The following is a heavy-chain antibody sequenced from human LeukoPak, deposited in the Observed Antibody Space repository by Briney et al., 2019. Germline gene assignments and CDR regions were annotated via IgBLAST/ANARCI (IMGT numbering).Heavy chain of an antibody. CDR3: AREWYYYDSSGEGYYFDY. D-gene: IGHD3-22*01. V-gene: IGHV1-69*04. J-gene: IGHJ4*02. CDR1: GGTFSSYT. Sequence: SVKVSCKASGGTFSSYTISWVRQAPGQGLEWMGRIIPILGIANYEQKFQGRVTITADKSTSTAYMELSSLRSEDTAVYYCAREWYYYDSSGEGYYFDYWGQGTLVTVSS. CDR2: IIPILGIA.